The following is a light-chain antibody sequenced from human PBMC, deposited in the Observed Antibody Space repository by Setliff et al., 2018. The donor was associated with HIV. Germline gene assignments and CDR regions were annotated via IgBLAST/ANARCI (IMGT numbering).Light chain of an antibody. CDR2: EVS. J-gene: IGLJ1*01. CDR3: CSNTGSNTYV. CDR1: STDVGGYDH. V-gene: IGLV2-8*01. Sequence: QSALAQPPSASGSPGQSVTISCTGASTDVGGYDHVSWYQQHPGKPPKVVISEVSQRPSGVPDRFSGSKSGNTAFLTVSGLQAEDEADYYCCSNTGSNTYVFGTATKVTV.